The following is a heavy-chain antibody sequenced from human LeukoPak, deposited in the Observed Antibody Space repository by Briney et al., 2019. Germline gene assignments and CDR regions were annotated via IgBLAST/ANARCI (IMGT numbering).Heavy chain of an antibody. J-gene: IGHJ3*02. V-gene: IGHV4-61*02. CDR1: GGSISSGSYY. D-gene: IGHD6-19*01. Sequence: PSETLSLTCTVSGGSISSGSYYWSWIRQPAGKGLEWIGRIYTSGSTNYNPSLKSRVTISVDTSKNQFSLKLSSVTAADTAVYYCASIAVAGTGAFDIWGQGTMVTVSS. CDR2: IYTSGST. CDR3: ASIAVAGTGAFDI.